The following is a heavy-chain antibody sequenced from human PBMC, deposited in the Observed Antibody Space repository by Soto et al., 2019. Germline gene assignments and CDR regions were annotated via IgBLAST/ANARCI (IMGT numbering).Heavy chain of an antibody. CDR1: GFTFSSYG. J-gene: IGHJ5*02. D-gene: IGHD6-19*01. Sequence: GGSLRLSCAASGFTFSSYGMHWVRQAPGKGLEWVAVISYDGSNKYYADSVKGRFTISRDNSKNTLYLQMNSLRAEDTAVYYCAKDLWAVAGTRDNWFDPWGQGTLVTVYS. V-gene: IGHV3-30*18. CDR2: ISYDGSNK. CDR3: AKDLWAVAGTRDNWFDP.